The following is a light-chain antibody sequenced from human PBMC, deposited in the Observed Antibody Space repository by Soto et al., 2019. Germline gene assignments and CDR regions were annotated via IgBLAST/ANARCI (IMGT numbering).Light chain of an antibody. Sequence: EVVMTQSPATLSVSPGERATLSCRASRSVSNNLAWYQQKPGQAPRLLIQGASTRAAGVPARFSGGGSGTEFTLTISSLQSEDFGIYYCQHYNDWPPEYTFGQGTKLEIK. V-gene: IGKV3-15*01. CDR2: GAS. CDR3: QHYNDWPPEYT. J-gene: IGKJ2*01. CDR1: RSVSNN.